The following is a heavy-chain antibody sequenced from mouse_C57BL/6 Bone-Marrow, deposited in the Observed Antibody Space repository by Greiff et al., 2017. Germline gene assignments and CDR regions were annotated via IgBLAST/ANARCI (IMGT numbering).Heavy chain of an antibody. Sequence: QVQLQQPGAELVKPGASVKMSCKASGYTFTSYWINWVKQRPGQGLEWIGDIYPGNGSTNYNEKFKSKATLTVDTSSSTAYMQLSSLTSEDSAVYYCASGAITTVVAHWYFDVWGTGTTVTVSS. D-gene: IGHD1-1*01. CDR1: GYTFTSYW. CDR2: IYPGNGST. J-gene: IGHJ1*03. V-gene: IGHV1-55*01. CDR3: ASGAITTVVAHWYFDV.